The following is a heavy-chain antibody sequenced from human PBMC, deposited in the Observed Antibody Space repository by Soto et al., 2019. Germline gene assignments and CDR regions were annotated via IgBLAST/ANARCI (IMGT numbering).Heavy chain of an antibody. CDR3: EAEMTFGKLSVV. D-gene: IGHD3-16*02. CDR1: GDTDTNYV. J-gene: IGHJ6*02. Sequence: ASVKVSCKASGDTDTNYVISWVRQAPGQGLEWMGGIFPKFGTTYSAQKLQDRLTITADESTSTVYMQLSSLRLDDTAVYYCEAEMTFGKLSVVWGQGTTVTVSS. CDR2: IFPKFGTT. V-gene: IGHV1-69*13.